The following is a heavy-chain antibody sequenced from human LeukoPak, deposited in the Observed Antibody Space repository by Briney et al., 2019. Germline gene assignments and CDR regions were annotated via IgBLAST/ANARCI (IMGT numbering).Heavy chain of an antibody. CDR3: AKDTGSCSGGSCYYYYYMDV. CDR2: IRYDGSNK. Sequence: GGSLRLSCAASGFTFSSYGMHWVRQAPGKGLEWVAFIRYDGSNKYYADSVKGRFTISRDNSKNTLYLQMNSLRAEDTAVHYCAKDTGSCSGGSCYYYYYMDVWGKGTTVTVSS. J-gene: IGHJ6*03. D-gene: IGHD2-15*01. V-gene: IGHV3-30*02. CDR1: GFTFSSYG.